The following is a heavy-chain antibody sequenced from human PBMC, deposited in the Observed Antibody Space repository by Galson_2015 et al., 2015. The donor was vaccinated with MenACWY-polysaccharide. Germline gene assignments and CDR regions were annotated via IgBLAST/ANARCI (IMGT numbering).Heavy chain of an antibody. D-gene: IGHD2-21*01. CDR2: LIPMLGKP. V-gene: IGHV1-69*02. CDR3: ARVDCGDGARCYFAH. CDR1: GGSFSTFS. J-gene: IGHJ4*02. Sequence: SVKVSCKAFGGSFSTFSFNWVRQAPGQGLEWMGRLIPMLGKPNYAQKVQDRITITADQSTSTVYMEMSNLNSEDTAVYYCARVDCGDGARCYFAHWGQGTLVTVSS.